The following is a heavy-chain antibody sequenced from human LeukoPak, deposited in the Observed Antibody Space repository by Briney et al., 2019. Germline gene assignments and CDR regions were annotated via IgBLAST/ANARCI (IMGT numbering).Heavy chain of an antibody. J-gene: IGHJ3*02. D-gene: IGHD3-9*01. Sequence: NPSETLSLTCAVYGGSFSGYYWSWIRQPPGKGLEWIGEINHSGSTNYNPPLKSRVTISVGTSKNQFSLKLSSVTAADTAVYYCASAGDLERYFDYQKPPDAFDIWGQGTMVTVSS. CDR3: ASAGDLERYFDYQKPPDAFDI. CDR2: INHSGST. CDR1: GGSFSGYY. V-gene: IGHV4-34*01.